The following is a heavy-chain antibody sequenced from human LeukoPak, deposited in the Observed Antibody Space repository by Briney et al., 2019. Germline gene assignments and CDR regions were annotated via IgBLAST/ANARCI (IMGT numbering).Heavy chain of an antibody. CDR1: GGSISSSSYF. CDR2: IYYSGST. J-gene: IGHJ4*02. V-gene: IGHV4-39*07. D-gene: IGHD5-12*01. CDR3: ARGYGGYGLFDY. Sequence: SETLSLICTVSGGSISSSSYFWGWIRQPPGKGLEWIGSIYYSGSTYYNPSLKSRVTISVDTSKNQFSLKLSSVSAADTAVYYCARGYGGYGLFDYWGQGTLANVPS.